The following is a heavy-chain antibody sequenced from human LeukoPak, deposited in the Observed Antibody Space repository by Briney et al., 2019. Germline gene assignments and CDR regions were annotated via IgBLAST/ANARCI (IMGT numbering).Heavy chain of an antibody. V-gene: IGHV1-2*02. CDR2: INPNSGGT. J-gene: IGHJ4*02. CDR3: ARAYGIRFLEWLPNDY. CDR1: GCTFSSHG. D-gene: IGHD3-3*01. Sequence: ASVKVSCKASGCTFSSHGISWVRQAPGRGLEWMGWINPNSGGTNYAQKFQGRVTMTSDTSISTAYMELSRLRSDDTAVYYCARAYGIRFLEWLPNDYWGQGTLVTVSS.